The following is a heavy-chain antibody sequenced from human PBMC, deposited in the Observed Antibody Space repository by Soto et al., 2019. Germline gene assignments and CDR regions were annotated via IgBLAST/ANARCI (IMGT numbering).Heavy chain of an antibody. D-gene: IGHD2-8*02. J-gene: IGHJ5*02. V-gene: IGHV1-18*01. CDR1: GYTFTSYG. CDR3: ARDGGVQARFHP. CDR2: ISAYNGNT. Sequence: QVQLVQSGAEVKKPGASVKVSCKASGYTFTSYGISWVRQAPGQGLEWMGWISAYNGNTNYAQKLQGRVTMTTDTATSTATMELRRLRSDDTAGYYCARDGGVQARFHPWGQGTLVTVSS.